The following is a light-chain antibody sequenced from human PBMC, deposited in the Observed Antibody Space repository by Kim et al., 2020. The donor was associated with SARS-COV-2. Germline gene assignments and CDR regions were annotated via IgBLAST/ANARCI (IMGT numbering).Light chain of an antibody. V-gene: IGLV1-44*01. J-gene: IGLJ2*01. CDR2: SND. CDR1: SSNIVSNT. CDR3: AAWDGSLNGVV. Sequence: QGVTVTCSGSSSNIVSNTVNWYQQLPGTAPKLLIYSNDQRPSGVPDRISGSKSGTSASLAISGLQSEDEADYYCAAWDGSLNGVVFGGGTKLTVL.